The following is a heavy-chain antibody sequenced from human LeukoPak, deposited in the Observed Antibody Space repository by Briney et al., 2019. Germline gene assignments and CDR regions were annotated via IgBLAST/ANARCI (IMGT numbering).Heavy chain of an antibody. Sequence: GGFLRLSCAASGFTFDDYGMSWVRQGPGKGLEWVSGINWNGGNTGYADSVKGRFTIFRDNAKNSLYLEMDSLRVEDTVLYYCARTSDGSWFDPWGQGTLVTVSS. D-gene: IGHD2-15*01. CDR2: INWNGGNT. J-gene: IGHJ5*02. CDR3: ARTSDGSWFDP. CDR1: GFTFDDYG. V-gene: IGHV3-20*04.